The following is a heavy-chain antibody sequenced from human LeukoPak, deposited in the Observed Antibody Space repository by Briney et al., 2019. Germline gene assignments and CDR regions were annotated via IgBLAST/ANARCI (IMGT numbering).Heavy chain of an antibody. V-gene: IGHV4-34*01. CDR3: ARGRRSSGWHDY. D-gene: IGHD6-19*01. CDR1: GGSISSYY. CDR2: INHSGST. J-gene: IGHJ4*02. Sequence: SETLSLTCTVSGGSISSYYWSWIRQPPGKGLEWIGEINHSGSTNYNPSLKSRVTISVDTSKNQFSLKLSSVTAADTAVYYCARGRRSSGWHDYWGQGTLVTVSS.